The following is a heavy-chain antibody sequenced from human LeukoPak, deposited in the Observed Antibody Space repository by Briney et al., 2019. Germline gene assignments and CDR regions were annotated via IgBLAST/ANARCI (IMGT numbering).Heavy chain of an antibody. D-gene: IGHD2-2*01. Sequence: GASVKVSCKASGYTFTSYDINWVRQATGQGLEWMGWMNPNSGNTGYAQKFQGRVTMTRNTSISTAYMELSSLRSEDTAVYYCARADCSSTSCLNAFDIWGQGTMVTVSS. CDR1: GYTFTSYD. CDR2: MNPNSGNT. J-gene: IGHJ3*02. CDR3: ARADCSSTSCLNAFDI. V-gene: IGHV1-8*01.